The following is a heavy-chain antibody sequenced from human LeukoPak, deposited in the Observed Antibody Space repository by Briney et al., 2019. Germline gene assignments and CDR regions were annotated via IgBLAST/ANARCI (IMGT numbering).Heavy chain of an antibody. Sequence: GGSLRLSCAASEFTFSSDWMHWARQAPGKGLVWVSRINPDGSTTSYAASVKGRFTISRDNAKNTLYLQMNSLRAEDTAVYFCARGSGTAPFEYWGQGTLVTVSS. CDR1: EFTFSSDW. CDR2: INPDGSTT. D-gene: IGHD6-19*01. J-gene: IGHJ4*02. V-gene: IGHV3-74*01. CDR3: ARGSGTAPFEY.